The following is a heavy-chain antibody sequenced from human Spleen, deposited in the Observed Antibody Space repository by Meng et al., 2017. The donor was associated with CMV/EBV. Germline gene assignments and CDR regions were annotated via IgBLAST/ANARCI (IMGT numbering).Heavy chain of an antibody. Sequence: GGSLRLSCAASGFTFSSYAMHWVRQAPGKGLEWVANIKQDGSEKYYVDSVKGRFTISRDNAKNSLYPQMNSLRAEDTAVYYCARYRCSSTSCFVDYWGQGTLVTVSS. D-gene: IGHD2-2*01. J-gene: IGHJ4*02. V-gene: IGHV3-7*01. CDR2: IKQDGSEK. CDR1: GFTFSSYA. CDR3: ARYRCSSTSCFVDY.